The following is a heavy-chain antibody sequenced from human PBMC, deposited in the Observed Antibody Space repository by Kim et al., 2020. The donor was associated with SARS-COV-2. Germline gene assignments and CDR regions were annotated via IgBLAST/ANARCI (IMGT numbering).Heavy chain of an antibody. CDR2: IEYSGST. Sequence: SETLSLTFSVSGGSISRSSYYWGWIRQPPGKGLEWIGNIEYSGSTYYNPSLKSRVTISVDTSKNHFSLKLSSVTGADRAVYYCARGRSNWYVGPSCFAYCRQATPVSLSS. CDR1: GGSISRSSYY. CDR3: ARGRSNWYVGPSCFAY. D-gene: IGHD6-13*01. J-gene: IGHJ4*02. V-gene: IGHV4-39*02.